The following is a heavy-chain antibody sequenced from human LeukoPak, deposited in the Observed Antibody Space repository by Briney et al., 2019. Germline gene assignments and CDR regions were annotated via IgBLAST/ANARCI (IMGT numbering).Heavy chain of an antibody. J-gene: IGHJ5*02. CDR1: GGSISSSSYY. V-gene: IGHV4-39*01. CDR3: ARHLIQAHIVVVVAARYNWFDP. CDR2: IYYSGST. D-gene: IGHD2-15*01. Sequence: SETLSLTCTVSGGSISSSSYYWGWIRQPQGKGLEWIGSIYYSGSTYYNPSLKSRITISVDTSKNQFSLKLSSVTAADTAVYYCARHLIQAHIVVVVAARYNWFDPWGQGTLVTVSS.